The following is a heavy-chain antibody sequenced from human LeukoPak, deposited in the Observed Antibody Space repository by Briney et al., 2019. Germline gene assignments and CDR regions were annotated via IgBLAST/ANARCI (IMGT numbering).Heavy chain of an antibody. D-gene: IGHD3-22*01. V-gene: IGHV3-21*01. Sequence: GGSLRLSCAASGFTFSSYSMNWVRQAPGKGLEWVSSISSSSSYIYYADSVKGRFTISRDNAKNSLYLQMNSLRAEDTAVYYCARGFYYDSSGYYLDYWGQGTLVTVSS. J-gene: IGHJ4*02. CDR2: ISSSSSYI. CDR1: GFTFSSYS. CDR3: ARGFYYDSSGYYLDY.